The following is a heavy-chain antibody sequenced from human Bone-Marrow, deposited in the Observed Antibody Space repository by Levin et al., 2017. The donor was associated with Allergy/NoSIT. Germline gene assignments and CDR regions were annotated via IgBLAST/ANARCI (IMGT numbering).Heavy chain of an antibody. D-gene: IGHD6-13*01. CDR3: ARQAYSNNWFRWVDP. V-gene: IGHV5-51*01. Sequence: GESLKISCKGSGYSFTSYWIGWVRQMPGKGLEWMGIIYPGDSDTRYSPSFQGQVTISADKSISTAYLQWSSLKASAPAMYYCARQAYSNNWFRWVDPWGQGTLVTVSS. CDR1: GYSFTSYW. J-gene: IGHJ5*02. CDR2: IYPGDSDT.